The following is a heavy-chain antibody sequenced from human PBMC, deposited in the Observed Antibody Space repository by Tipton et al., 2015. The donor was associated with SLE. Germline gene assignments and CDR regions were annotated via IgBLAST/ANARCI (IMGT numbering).Heavy chain of an antibody. D-gene: IGHD6-19*01. J-gene: IGHJ4*02. CDR2: IYTSGST. CDR3: ARDPGAGRGSDY. Sequence: TLSLTCTVSGGSISSGSHYWSWIRQPAGKGLEWIGRIYTSGSTNYNPSLKSRVTISVDTSKNQFSLKLSSVTAADTAVYYCARDPGAGRGSDYWGQGTLVTVSS. CDR1: GGSISSGSHY. V-gene: IGHV4-61*02.